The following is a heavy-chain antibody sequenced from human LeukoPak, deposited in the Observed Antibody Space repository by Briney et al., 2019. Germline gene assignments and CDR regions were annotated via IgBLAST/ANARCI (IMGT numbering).Heavy chain of an antibody. Sequence: SETLSLTCTVSGGSISSHYWSWIWQPPGKGLEWIGYIYYSGSTNYNPSLKSRVTISVDTSKNQFSLKLSSVTAADTAVYYCARDRAPSLYYYGSVSYYSPTNYYYYYMDVWGKGTTVTVSS. V-gene: IGHV4-59*11. J-gene: IGHJ6*03. CDR3: ARDRAPSLYYYGSVSYYSPTNYYYYYMDV. D-gene: IGHD3-10*01. CDR2: IYYSGST. CDR1: GGSISSHY.